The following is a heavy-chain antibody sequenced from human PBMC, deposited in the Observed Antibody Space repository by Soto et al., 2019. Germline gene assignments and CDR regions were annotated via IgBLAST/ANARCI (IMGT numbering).Heavy chain of an antibody. CDR2: ISGSGGDT. V-gene: IGHV3-23*01. D-gene: IGHD3-3*01. J-gene: IGHJ4*02. CDR1: GFTFTSYA. Sequence: EVQLLESGGGLVQPGGSLRLSCSASGFTFTSYAMSWVRQAPGKGLEWVSGISGSGGDTKSADSVKGRFTISRDNFKNMLYLPINRLRAEDTAVYYCAKHDFWTLYNTGLDSWGQGTLVTVSS. CDR3: AKHDFWTLYNTGLDS.